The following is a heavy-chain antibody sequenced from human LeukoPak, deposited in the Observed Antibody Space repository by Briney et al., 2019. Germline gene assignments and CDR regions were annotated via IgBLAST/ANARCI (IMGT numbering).Heavy chain of an antibody. V-gene: IGHV3-21*01. CDR2: ISSSSSYI. J-gene: IGHJ6*02. Sequence: PGGSLRLSCAACGFTFSSYTMNWVRQAPEKGLEWVSSISSSSSYIYHADSVKGRFTISRDNAKNSVYLQMNSLRAEDTAVYYCARDGITIFGAGGMDVWGQGTTVTVSS. CDR3: ARDGITIFGAGGMDV. CDR1: GFTFSSYT. D-gene: IGHD3-3*01.